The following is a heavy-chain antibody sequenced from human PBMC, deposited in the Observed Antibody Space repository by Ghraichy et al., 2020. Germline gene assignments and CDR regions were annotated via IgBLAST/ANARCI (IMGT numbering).Heavy chain of an antibody. CDR1: GGPISGYY. CDR2: IHYSGST. V-gene: IGHV4-59*08. D-gene: IGHD1-1*01. CDR3: ARHALSTSGGRDYDY. Sequence: ETLSLTCTVSGGPISGYYWSWIRQTPGKGLEWIGYIHYSGSTNYNPSFWGRVAMSVDTSRNHFSLHLNSVTAADTAVYFCARHALSTSGGRDYDYRGQGTLVTVSS. J-gene: IGHJ4*02.